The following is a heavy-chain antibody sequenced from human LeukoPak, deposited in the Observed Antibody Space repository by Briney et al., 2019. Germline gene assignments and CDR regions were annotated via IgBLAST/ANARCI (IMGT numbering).Heavy chain of an antibody. CDR2: IFYSGST. V-gene: IGHV4-39*01. CDR3: ARGWKYSSGWFPRGGDY. D-gene: IGHD6-19*01. J-gene: IGHJ4*02. Sequence: SQTLSLTCTVSGGSISISSYYGGWIRQPPGKGLGWVGSIFYSGSTYSHPSRKSRVTISVDPSKKQFSLKLSSVTAADTAVYYCARGWKYSSGWFPRGGDYWGQGTLVTVSS. CDR1: GGSISISSYY.